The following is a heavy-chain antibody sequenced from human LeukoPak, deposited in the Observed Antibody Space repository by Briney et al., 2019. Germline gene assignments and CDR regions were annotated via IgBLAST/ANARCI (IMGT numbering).Heavy chain of an antibody. CDR3: ARAYDSSGYYLDY. Sequence: GSLRLSCAASGFTFSSYGMHWVRQAPGKGLEWVAFIRYDGSNKYYADSAKGRFTISRDNSKNTLYLQMNSLRAEDTAVYYCARAYDSSGYYLDYWGQGTLVTVSS. J-gene: IGHJ4*02. CDR1: GFTFSSYG. D-gene: IGHD3-22*01. CDR2: IRYDGSNK. V-gene: IGHV3-30*02.